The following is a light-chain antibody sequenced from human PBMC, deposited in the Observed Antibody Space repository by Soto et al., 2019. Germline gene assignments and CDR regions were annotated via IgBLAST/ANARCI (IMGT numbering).Light chain of an antibody. Sequence: DIQMTQSPSTLPASVGDRVTITCRASLSISPWSAWYQQKPGKAPKLLIYKSSSLESRVPSRFSGSGTRTEFCLTISSLHRGDFATYNCQQYNSYRTVGQGTKVELK. J-gene: IGKJ1*01. V-gene: IGKV1-5*03. CDR1: LSISPW. CDR3: QQYNSYRT. CDR2: KSS.